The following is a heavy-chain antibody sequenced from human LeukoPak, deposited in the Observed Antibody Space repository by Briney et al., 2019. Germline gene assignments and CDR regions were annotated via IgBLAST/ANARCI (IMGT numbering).Heavy chain of an antibody. D-gene: IGHD3-22*01. CDR3: ARAGDSSGYYYTYCYFDL. V-gene: IGHV4-39*07. CDR1: GGSISSSSYY. CDR2: IYYSGST. J-gene: IGHJ2*01. Sequence: PSETLSLTCTVSGGSISSSSYYWGWIRQPPGKGLEWIGSIYYSGSTYYKPTLKSRVTISVDTSKIQFSLKLSSVSAADTAVYYCARAGDSSGYYYTYCYFDLWGRGTLVTVSS.